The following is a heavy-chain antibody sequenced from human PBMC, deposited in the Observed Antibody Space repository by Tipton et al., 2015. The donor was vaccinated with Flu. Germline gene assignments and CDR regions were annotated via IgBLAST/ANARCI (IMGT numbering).Heavy chain of an antibody. CDR2: IIPIFGTA. CDR3: ARDLSKRDIVVVPAHIRRGSYYGMDV. V-gene: IGHV1-69*01. Sequence: QLVQSGAEVKKPGSSVKVSCKASGGTFSSYAISWVRQAPGQGLEWMGGIIPIFGTANYAQKFQGRVTITADESTSTAYMELSSLRSEDTAVYYCARDLSKRDIVVVPAHIRRGSYYGMDVWGQGTPVTVSS. J-gene: IGHJ6*02. D-gene: IGHD2-2*01. CDR1: GGTFSSYA.